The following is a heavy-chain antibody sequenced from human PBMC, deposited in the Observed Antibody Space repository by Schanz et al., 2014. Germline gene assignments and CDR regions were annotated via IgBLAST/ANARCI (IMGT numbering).Heavy chain of an antibody. CDR1: GFTVSAYS. CDR3: AREGLGADY. CDR2: ISDSGRTI. V-gene: IGHV3-11*01. Sequence: QVQLVESGGGLVRPGGSLRLSCSGFTVSAYSANWVRQAPGKGLEWISKISDSGRTIVYADSMKGRFTISRDNAKNSLYLQVNRLRAEDTAVYYCAREGLGADYWGQGTLVTVSS. D-gene: IGHD3-16*01. J-gene: IGHJ4*02.